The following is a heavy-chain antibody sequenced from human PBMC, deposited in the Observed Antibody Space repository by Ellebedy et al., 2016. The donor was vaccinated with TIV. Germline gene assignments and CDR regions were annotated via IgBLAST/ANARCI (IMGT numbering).Heavy chain of an antibody. CDR1: GFTFSSYA. CDR3: AKAPQGDYVGAFDI. D-gene: IGHD4-17*01. J-gene: IGHJ3*02. Sequence: PGGSLRLSCAASGFTFSSYAMSWVRQTPGKGLEWVSAISVSGGSTYYADSVKGQFTISRDNSKNTLYLQMNSLRAEDTAVYYCAKAPQGDYVGAFDIWGQGTMVTVSS. CDR2: ISVSGGST. V-gene: IGHV3-23*01.